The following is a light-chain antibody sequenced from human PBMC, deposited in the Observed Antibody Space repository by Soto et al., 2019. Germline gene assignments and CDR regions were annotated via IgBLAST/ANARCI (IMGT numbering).Light chain of an antibody. CDR2: DAS. Sequence: DIQMTQSPSTLSASAGDRVTITCRASQSISGWLAWYQQKPGKAPKLLIYDASSLESGVPSRFSGSGSGTDFTLTISSLQPEDFATYYCQHLNSYPITFGQGTRLEIK. CDR3: QHLNSYPIT. V-gene: IGKV1-5*01. CDR1: QSISGW. J-gene: IGKJ5*01.